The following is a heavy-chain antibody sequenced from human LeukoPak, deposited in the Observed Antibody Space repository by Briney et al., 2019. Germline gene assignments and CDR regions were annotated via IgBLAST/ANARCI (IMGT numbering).Heavy chain of an antibody. CDR3: ARGSRTREKYYYYYYYMDV. J-gene: IGHJ6*03. V-gene: IGHV4-34*01. D-gene: IGHD1-26*01. CDR2: INHSGST. Sequence: GSLRLSCAASGFTIGDYAMSWFRQPPGKGLEWIGEINHSGSTNYNPPLKSRVTISVDTSKNQFSLKLSSVTAADTAVYYCARGSRTREKYYYYYYYMDVWGKGTTVTVSS. CDR1: GFTIGDYA.